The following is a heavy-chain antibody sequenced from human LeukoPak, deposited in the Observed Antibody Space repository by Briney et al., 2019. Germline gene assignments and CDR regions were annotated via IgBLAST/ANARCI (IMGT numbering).Heavy chain of an antibody. CDR3: AREQRLEPFDY. J-gene: IGHJ4*02. V-gene: IGHV3-66*01. Sequence: GGSLRLSCAPSGFTVSGNYMSWVRQAPGKGLEWVSFIYSDGSTYYADSMKGRFTISRDNSKNTLYLQMNSLRAEDTAVYYCAREQRLEPFDYWGQGTLVTVSS. CDR2: IYSDGST. CDR1: GFTVSGNY. D-gene: IGHD6-25*01.